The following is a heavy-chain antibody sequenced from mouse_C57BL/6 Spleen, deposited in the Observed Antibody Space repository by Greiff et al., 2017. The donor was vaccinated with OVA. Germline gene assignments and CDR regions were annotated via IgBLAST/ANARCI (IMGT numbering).Heavy chain of an antibody. Sequence: EVQLQQSGGGLVQPGGSMKLSCVASGFTFSNYWMNWVRQSPEKGLEWVAQIRLKSDNYATHYAESVKGRFTISRDDSKSSVYLQMNNLRAEDTGIYYCTDYYYGSSYGWYFDVWGTGTTVTVSS. CDR3: TDYYYGSSYGWYFDV. CDR2: IRLKSDNYAT. D-gene: IGHD1-1*01. CDR1: GFTFSNYW. J-gene: IGHJ1*03. V-gene: IGHV6-3*01.